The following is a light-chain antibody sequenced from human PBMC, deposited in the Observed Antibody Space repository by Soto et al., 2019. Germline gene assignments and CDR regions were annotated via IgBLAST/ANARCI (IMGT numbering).Light chain of an antibody. J-gene: IGKJ1*01. CDR2: DAS. CDR1: QSISSR. Sequence: DIQMTQSPSTRAASGGGRVTITCRASQSISSRLAWYQQKPGKAPKLLVYDASTLQSGVASRFSGSGSGTEFTLIISGLQPDDSATYYCQQYTNSNNPWMFGQGTKVDIK. CDR3: QQYTNSNNPWM. V-gene: IGKV1-5*01.